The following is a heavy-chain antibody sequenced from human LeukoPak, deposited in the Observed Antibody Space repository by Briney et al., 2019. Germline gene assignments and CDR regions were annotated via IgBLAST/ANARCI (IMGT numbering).Heavy chain of an antibody. CDR1: GFTVSRNY. CDR3: ARNDRGAFDI. D-gene: IGHD3-22*01. CDR2: ISSGGNT. Sequence: GGSLRLACAASGFTVSRNYMSWVRQAPGKGLEWVSVISSGGNTYCTDSVKGRFTISRDNSKNTLYLLMSSLRVEDTAIYYCARNDRGAFDIWGQGTMVTVSS. J-gene: IGHJ3*02. V-gene: IGHV3-53*01.